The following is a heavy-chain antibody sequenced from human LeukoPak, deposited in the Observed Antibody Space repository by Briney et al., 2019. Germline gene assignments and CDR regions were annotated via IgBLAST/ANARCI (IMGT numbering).Heavy chain of an antibody. D-gene: IGHD3-22*01. CDR1: GFTFSSHG. CDR3: AKSPGGSGYSQFDY. Sequence: GGSLRLSCAASGFTFSSHGMHWARQAPGKGLEWVAVISYDGSDKYYVDSVKGRFTISRDNSKNTLYLQMNSLRAEDTAVYFCAKSPGGSGYSQFDYWGQGTLVSVSS. J-gene: IGHJ4*02. CDR2: ISYDGSDK. V-gene: IGHV3-30*18.